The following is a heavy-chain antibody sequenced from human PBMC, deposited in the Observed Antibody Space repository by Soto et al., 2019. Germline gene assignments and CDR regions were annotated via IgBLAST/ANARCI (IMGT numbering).Heavy chain of an antibody. CDR2: INHSGST. J-gene: IGHJ4*02. CDR1: GGSFSGYY. V-gene: IGHV4-34*01. D-gene: IGHD2-15*01. CDR3: ARDCSGGSCYSYYFDY. Sequence: SETLSLTCAVYGGSFSGYYWSWIRQPPGKGLEWIGEINHSGSTNYNPSLKSRVTISVDTSKNQFSLKLSSVTAADTAVYYCARDCSGGSCYSYYFDYWGQGTLVTVSS.